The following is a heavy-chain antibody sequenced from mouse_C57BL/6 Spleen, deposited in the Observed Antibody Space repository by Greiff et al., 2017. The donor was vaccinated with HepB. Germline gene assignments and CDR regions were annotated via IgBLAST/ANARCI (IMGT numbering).Heavy chain of an antibody. Sequence: QVQLQQSGAELVRPGSSVKLSCKASGYTFTSYWMDWVKQRPGQGLEWIGNIYPSDSETHYNQKFKDKATLTVDKSSSTAYMQLSSLTSEDSAVYYCARSLYYEDAMDYWGQGTSVTVSS. D-gene: IGHD1-1*01. CDR2: IYPSDSET. J-gene: IGHJ4*01. V-gene: IGHV1-61*01. CDR3: ARSLYYEDAMDY. CDR1: GYTFTSYW.